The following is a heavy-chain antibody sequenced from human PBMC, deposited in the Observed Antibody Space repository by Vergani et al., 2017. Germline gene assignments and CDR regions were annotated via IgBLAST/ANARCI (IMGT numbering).Heavy chain of an antibody. CDR1: GGSISSYY. V-gene: IGHV4-59*01. CDR3: AREQWGPIDDFDY. J-gene: IGHJ4*02. CDR2: IYYSGST. D-gene: IGHD6-19*01. Sequence: QVQLQESGPGLVKPSETLSLTCTVSGGSISSYYWSWIRQPPGKGLEWIGYIYYSGSTNYNPSLKSRVTISVDTSKNQFSLKLSSVTAADTAVYYCAREQWGPIDDFDYWGQGTLVTVSS.